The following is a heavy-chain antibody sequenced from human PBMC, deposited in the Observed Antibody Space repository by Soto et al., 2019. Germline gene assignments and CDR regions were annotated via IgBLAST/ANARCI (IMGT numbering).Heavy chain of an antibody. CDR3: ARDSPYSYGQGCFDY. Sequence: ASVKVSCKASGGTFSSYAISWVRQAPGQGLEWMGGIIPIFGTANYAQKFQGRVTITADESTSTAYMELSSLRSEDTAVYYCARDSPYSYGQGCFDYWGQGTLVTVSS. D-gene: IGHD5-18*01. J-gene: IGHJ4*02. V-gene: IGHV1-69*13. CDR1: GGTFSSYA. CDR2: IIPIFGTA.